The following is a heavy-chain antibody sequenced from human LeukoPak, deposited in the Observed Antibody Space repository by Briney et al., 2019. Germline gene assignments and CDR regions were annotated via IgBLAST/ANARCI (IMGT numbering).Heavy chain of an antibody. J-gene: IGHJ4*02. D-gene: IGHD4-17*01. CDR3: AGGPAVTTNDY. V-gene: IGHV4-59*01. CDR2: IHYTGST. Sequence: WETLSLTCTVSGGSISSYYWTWIRQTPGKGLGWIGFIHYTGSTNYNPSLKSRVTISVDTSKSQFSLELTSVTAADTAVYYCAGGPAVTTNDYWGQGTLVTVFS. CDR1: GGSISSYY.